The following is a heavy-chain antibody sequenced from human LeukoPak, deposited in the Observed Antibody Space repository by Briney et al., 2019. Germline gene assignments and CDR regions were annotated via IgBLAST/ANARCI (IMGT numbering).Heavy chain of an antibody. CDR3: ARSHLLEWLLPNWFDP. CDR1: GFTFNSSS. Sequence: PGGSLRLSCAASGFTFNSSSMNWVRQAPGKGLEWVSSISRSSSYIYYADSVKGRFTISRDNAKNSLYLQMNSLRAEDTAVYYCARSHLLEWLLPNWFDPWGQGTLVTVSS. CDR2: ISRSSSYI. J-gene: IGHJ5*02. V-gene: IGHV3-21*01. D-gene: IGHD3-3*01.